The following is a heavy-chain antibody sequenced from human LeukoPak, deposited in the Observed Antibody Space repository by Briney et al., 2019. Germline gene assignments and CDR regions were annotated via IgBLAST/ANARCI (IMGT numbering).Heavy chain of an antibody. V-gene: IGHV1-46*01. CDR2: INPSGGST. CDR3: ARAGITMVRGVQNWFDP. CDR1: GYTFTSYY. Sequence: ASVKVSCKASGYTFTSYYMHWVRQAPGQGLEWMGIINPSGGSTSYAQKFQGRVTMTRDTSTSTVYKELSSLRSEDTAVYYCARAGITMVRGVQNWFDPWGQGTLVTVSS. D-gene: IGHD3-10*01. J-gene: IGHJ5*02.